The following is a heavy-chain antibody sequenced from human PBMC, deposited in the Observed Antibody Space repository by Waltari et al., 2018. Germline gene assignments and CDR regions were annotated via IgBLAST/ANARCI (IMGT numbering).Heavy chain of an antibody. CDR2: IYTSGST. Sequence: QVQLQESGPGLVKPSETLSLTCTVSGGSISSYYWSWIRQPPGKGLEWIGYIYTSGSTNYNPSLKSRVTISVDTSKNQFSLKLSSVTAADTAVYYCARVRPPWYSSSSSFDYWGQGTLVTVSS. D-gene: IGHD6-6*01. J-gene: IGHJ4*02. CDR1: GGSISSYY. CDR3: ARVRPPWYSSSSSFDY. V-gene: IGHV4-4*09.